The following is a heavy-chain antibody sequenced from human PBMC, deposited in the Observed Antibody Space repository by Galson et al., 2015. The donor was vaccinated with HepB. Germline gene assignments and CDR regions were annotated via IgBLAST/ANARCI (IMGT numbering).Heavy chain of an antibody. D-gene: IGHD5-12*01. CDR3: TTGGSGYSGYGDAFDI. J-gene: IGHJ3*02. V-gene: IGHV3-15*01. Sequence: SLRLSCAASGFTFSNAWMSWVRQAPGKGLEWVGRIKSKTDGGTTDYAAPVKGRFTISRDDSKNTLYLQMNSLKTEDTAVYYCTTGGSGYSGYGDAFDIWGQGTMVTVSS. CDR2: IKSKTDGGTT. CDR1: GFTFSNAW.